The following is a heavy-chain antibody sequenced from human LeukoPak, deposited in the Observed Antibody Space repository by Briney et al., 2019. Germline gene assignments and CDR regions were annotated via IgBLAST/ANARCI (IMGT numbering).Heavy chain of an antibody. CDR1: GFTFGDYA. CDR2: IRSKAYGGTT. V-gene: IGHV3-49*03. Sequence: QPGRSLRLSCTASGFTFGDYAMSWFRQAPGKGLEWVGFIRSKAYGGTTEYAASVKGRFTISRDDSKSIAYLQMNSLKTEGTAVYYCTRAYTQLGFDPWGQGTLVTVSS. D-gene: IGHD2-2*01. J-gene: IGHJ5*02. CDR3: TRAYTQLGFDP.